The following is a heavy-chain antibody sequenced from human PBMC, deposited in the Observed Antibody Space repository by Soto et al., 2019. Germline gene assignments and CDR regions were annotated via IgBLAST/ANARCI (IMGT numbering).Heavy chain of an antibody. D-gene: IGHD2-15*01. Sequence: GGSLRLSCAASGFTVSNNYMTWVRQAPGKGLEWVSIIYSGGSTYYADSVKGRFTISRDNSKNTLYLQMNSLRAEDTAVYYCARDRHCSGGSCFYYGMDVWGQATTVTVSS. CDR1: GFTVSNNY. CDR2: IYSGGST. CDR3: ARDRHCSGGSCFYYGMDV. V-gene: IGHV3-66*01. J-gene: IGHJ6*02.